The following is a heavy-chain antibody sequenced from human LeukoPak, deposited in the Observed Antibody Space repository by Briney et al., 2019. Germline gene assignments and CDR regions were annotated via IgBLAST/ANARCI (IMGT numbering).Heavy chain of an antibody. CDR1: GFTFSDYY. V-gene: IGHV3-74*01. Sequence: PGGSLRLPCAASGFTFSDYYMSWFRQAPGKGLVWVSRINSDGRSTNYADSVKGRFTISRDNAKNTLYLQMNSLRAEDTAVYYCARGADSGYSSDNWGQGTLVSVSS. D-gene: IGHD3-9*01. J-gene: IGHJ4*02. CDR2: INSDGRST. CDR3: ARGADSGYSSDN.